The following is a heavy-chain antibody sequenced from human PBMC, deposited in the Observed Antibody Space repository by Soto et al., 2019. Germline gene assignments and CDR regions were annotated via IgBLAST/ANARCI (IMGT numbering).Heavy chain of an antibody. J-gene: IGHJ5*02. Sequence: ASVKVSCKASGYTFTSYGISWVRQAPGQGLEWMGWISAYNGNTNYAQKLQGRVTMTTDTSTSTAYMELRSLRSDDTAVYYCARDAPVIAAAGANNWFDPWGQGTLVTVSS. D-gene: IGHD6-13*01. CDR1: GYTFTSYG. CDR3: ARDAPVIAAAGANNWFDP. CDR2: ISAYNGNT. V-gene: IGHV1-18*01.